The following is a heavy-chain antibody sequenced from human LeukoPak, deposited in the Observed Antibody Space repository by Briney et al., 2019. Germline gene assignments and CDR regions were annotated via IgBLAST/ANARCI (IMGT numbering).Heavy chain of an antibody. CDR2: INPNSCCT. D-gene: IGHD3-3*01. J-gene: IGHJ6*02. V-gene: IGHV1-2*02. CDR1: VYTFTGYY. CDR3: ARERNFFGGLTVYYGMDV. Sequence: ASLKVSCKASVYTFTGYYMHWVRQAPGQALEWVGWINPNSCCTNYAQKFQCRVTLTRDTSISTAYMELSRLTSDDTAVYSRARERNFFGGLTVYYGMDVWGQGTTVTVSS.